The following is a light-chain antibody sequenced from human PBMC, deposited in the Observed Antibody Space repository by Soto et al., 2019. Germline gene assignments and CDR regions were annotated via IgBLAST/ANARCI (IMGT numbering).Light chain of an antibody. J-gene: IGKJ4*01. Sequence: DIQLTQSPSFLSASVGDRVTIACRATQGISSYLAWYQQKPGKAPKLLIYAASTLQSGVPSRFGGSGSGTEFTLTISSLQPEDFANYYCQHLNSYPPTFGGGTKVEIK. CDR3: QHLNSYPPT. V-gene: IGKV1-9*01. CDR1: QGISSY. CDR2: AAS.